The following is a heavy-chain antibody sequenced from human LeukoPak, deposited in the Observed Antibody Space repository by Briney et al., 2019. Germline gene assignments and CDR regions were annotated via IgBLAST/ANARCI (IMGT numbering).Heavy chain of an antibody. V-gene: IGHV3-66*01. D-gene: IGHD6-13*01. CDR2: IYSGGST. J-gene: IGHJ4*02. CDR1: GFTVSSNY. Sequence: TGGSLRLSCAASGFTVSSNYMSWVRQAPGKGLEWVSVIYSGGSTYYADSVKGRFTISRDNSKNTLYLQMNSLRAEDTAVYYCARVSSSRPYYFDYWGQGTLVTVSS. CDR3: ARVSSSRPYYFDY.